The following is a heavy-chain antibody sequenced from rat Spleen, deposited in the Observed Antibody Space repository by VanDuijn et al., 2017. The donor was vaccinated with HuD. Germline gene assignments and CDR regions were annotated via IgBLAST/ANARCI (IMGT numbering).Heavy chain of an antibody. J-gene: IGHJ3*01. V-gene: IGHV5S13*01. D-gene: IGHD1-1*01. CDR2: ISTGGSFT. CDR3: TRLYYSNWFAY. CDR1: GFTFRSYG. Sequence: EVRLVESGGGLVRPGRSLKLSCAASGFTFRSYGMAWVRQAPAKGLEWVASISTGGSFTFYRDSVKGRFTISRDNAKSTLYLQMDSLRSEDTATYYCTRLYYSNWFAYWGQGTLVTVSS.